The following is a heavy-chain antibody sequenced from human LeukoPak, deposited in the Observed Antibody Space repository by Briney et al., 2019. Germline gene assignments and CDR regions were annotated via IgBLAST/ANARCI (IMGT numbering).Heavy chain of an antibody. D-gene: IGHD5-12*01. J-gene: IGHJ4*02. V-gene: IGHV4-38-2*02. CDR2: IHHSGST. CDR1: GYSISNGFY. Sequence: PSETLSLTCTVSGYSISNGFYWGWIRQPPGKGLEWIGSIHHSGSTYYNPSLKSRVTISVDTSKNQFSLKLSSVTAADTAVYYCARDGSGYSGYENFDYWGQGTLVTVSS. CDR3: ARDGSGYSGYENFDY.